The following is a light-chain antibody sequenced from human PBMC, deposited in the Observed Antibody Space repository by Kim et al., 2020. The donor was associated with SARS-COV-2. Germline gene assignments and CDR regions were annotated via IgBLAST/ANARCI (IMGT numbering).Light chain of an antibody. CDR1: QSVSGSY. Sequence: EIVLTQSPGTLSLSPGERATLSCRASQSVSGSYLAWYQQKPGQAPRLLIYGVFSRATGIPDRFSGSGSGTDFTLTISRLEPEDFAVYYCQQYGSSPLITFGPGTKVDIK. J-gene: IGKJ3*01. V-gene: IGKV3-20*01. CDR2: GVF. CDR3: QQYGSSPLIT.